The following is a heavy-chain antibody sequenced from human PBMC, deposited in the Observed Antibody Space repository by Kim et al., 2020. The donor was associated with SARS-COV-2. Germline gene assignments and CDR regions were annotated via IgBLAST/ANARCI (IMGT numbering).Heavy chain of an antibody. D-gene: IGHD6-13*01. CDR1: GFTFSSYA. Sequence: GGSLRLSCAASGFTFSSYAMSWVRQAPGKGLEWVSAISGSGGSTYYADAVKGRFTISRDNSKNTLYLQMNSLRAEDTAVYYCAKDPRYSSSWYGTHDAVDIWGQETMVTVSS. CDR3: AKDPRYSSSWYGTHDAVDI. CDR2: ISGSGGST. J-gene: IGHJ3*02. V-gene: IGHV3-23*01.